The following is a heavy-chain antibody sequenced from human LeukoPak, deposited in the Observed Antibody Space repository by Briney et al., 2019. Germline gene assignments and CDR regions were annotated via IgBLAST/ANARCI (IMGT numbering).Heavy chain of an antibody. J-gene: IGHJ5*02. CDR3: ARDLGYCSSTSCYTGGFDP. CDR1: GGSLSSGGYS. CDR2: IYHSGST. D-gene: IGHD2-2*02. V-gene: IGHV4-30-2*01. Sequence: SETLSLTCAVSGGSLSSGGYSWSWIRQPPGTGLEWIGYIYHSGSTYYNPSLKSRVTISVDRSKNQFSLKLSSVTAADTAVYYCARDLGYCSSTSCYTGGFDPWGQGTLVTVSS.